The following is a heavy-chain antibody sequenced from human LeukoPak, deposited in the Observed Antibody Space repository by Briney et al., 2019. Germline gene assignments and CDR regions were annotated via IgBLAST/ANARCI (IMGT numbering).Heavy chain of an antibody. CDR3: AGRLGAVAGGAFGIPPTPVDY. V-gene: IGHV4-34*01. CDR1: GGSFSGYY. J-gene: IGHJ4*02. Sequence: SETLSLTCAVYGGSFSGYYWSWIRQPPGKGLEWIGEINHSGSTNYNPSLKSRVTISVDTSKNQFSLKLSSVTAADTAVYYCAGRLGAVAGGAFGIPPTPVDYWGQGTLVTVSS. D-gene: IGHD6-19*01. CDR2: INHSGST.